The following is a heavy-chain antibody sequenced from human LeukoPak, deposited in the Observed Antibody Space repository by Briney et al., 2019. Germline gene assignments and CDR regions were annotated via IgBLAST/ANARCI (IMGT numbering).Heavy chain of an antibody. V-gene: IGHV4-59*01. CDR2: IYYCGHT. Sequence: KPSETLSLTWTVASRSINSYYWRWIRQPPGRGREWIGYIYYCGHTNHSPALKTRVTISVDAYKNLFSLKLSSVTAADRAVYYCARASDDTAMDNYCFDDWGQGTMVTVSS. CDR3: ARASDDTAMDNYCFDD. J-gene: IGHJ4*02. D-gene: IGHD5-18*01. CDR1: SRSINSYY.